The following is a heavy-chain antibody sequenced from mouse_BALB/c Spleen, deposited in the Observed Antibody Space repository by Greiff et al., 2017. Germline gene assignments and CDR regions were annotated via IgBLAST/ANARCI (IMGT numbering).Heavy chain of an antibody. CDR3: ARSGSSFYAMDY. V-gene: IGHV1-54*01. CDR2: INPGSGGT. CDR1: GYAFTNYL. D-gene: IGHD1-1*01. J-gene: IGHJ4*01. Sequence: QVQLQQSGAELVRPGTSVKVSCKASGYAFTNYLIEWVKQRPGQGLEWIGVINPGSGGTNYNEKFKGKATLTADKSSSTAYMQLSSLTSDDSAVYFCARSGSSFYAMDYWGQGTSVTVSS.